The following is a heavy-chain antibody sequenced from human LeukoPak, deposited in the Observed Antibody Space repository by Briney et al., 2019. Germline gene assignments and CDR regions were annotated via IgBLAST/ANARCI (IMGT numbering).Heavy chain of an antibody. D-gene: IGHD6-19*01. CDR3: ARVVSSGWYFEDY. Sequence: SETLSLTCNVSGYSISSGYYWGWIRQPPGKGLEWIGSIYHVGSTYYNPSLKSRVTISVDTSKNEFFLKVNSVTAADTAVYYCARVVSSGWYFEDYWGQGTLVTVSS. V-gene: IGHV4-38-2*02. J-gene: IGHJ4*02. CDR1: GYSISSGYY. CDR2: IYHVGST.